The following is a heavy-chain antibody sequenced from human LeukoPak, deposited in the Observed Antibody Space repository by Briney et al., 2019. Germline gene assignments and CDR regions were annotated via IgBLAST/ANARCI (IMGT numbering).Heavy chain of an antibody. J-gene: IGHJ4*02. D-gene: IGHD2-8*01. CDR2: ISGSDDST. V-gene: IGHV3-23*01. CDR1: GFTFSNYA. Sequence: GGSLRLSCAASGFTFSNYALSWVRQAPGKGLEWVSTISGSDDSTYYADSVKGRFTISRDNSKNTLNLQMNSLRVEDTAVYYCAKSNGLDYWGQGTLVTVSS. CDR3: AKSNGLDY.